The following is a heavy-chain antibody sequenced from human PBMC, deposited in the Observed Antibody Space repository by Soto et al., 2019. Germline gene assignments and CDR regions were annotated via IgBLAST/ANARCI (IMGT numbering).Heavy chain of an antibody. V-gene: IGHV4-31*03. J-gene: IGHJ6*02. Sequence: SETLSLTCTVSGGSISSGGYYWSWIRQHPGKGLEWIGYIYYSGSTYYNPSLKSRVTISVDTSKNQFSLKLSSVTAADTAVYYCARDSVTMVRGVRYYYYGMDVWGQGTTVT. D-gene: IGHD3-10*01. CDR3: ARDSVTMVRGVRYYYYGMDV. CDR2: IYYSGST. CDR1: GGSISSGGYY.